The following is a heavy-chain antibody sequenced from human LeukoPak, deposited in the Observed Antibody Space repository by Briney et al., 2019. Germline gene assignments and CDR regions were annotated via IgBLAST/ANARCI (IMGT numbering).Heavy chain of an antibody. D-gene: IGHD2-2*01. CDR2: ISAYNGNT. V-gene: IGHV1-18*01. CDR1: GYTFTSYG. CDR3: ARTIVVVPAATYNWFDP. Sequence: ASVNVSCKASGYTFTSYGISWVRQAPGQGLEWMGWISAYNGNTNYAQKLQGRVTMTTDTSTSTAYMELRSLRSDDTAVYYCARTIVVVPAATYNWFDPWGQGTLVTVSS. J-gene: IGHJ5*02.